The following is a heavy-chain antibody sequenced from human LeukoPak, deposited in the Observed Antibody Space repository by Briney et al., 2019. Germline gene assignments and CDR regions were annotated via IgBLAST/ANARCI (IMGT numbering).Heavy chain of an antibody. Sequence: GGSLRLSCAASGFTVSSYSVSWVRQAPGKGLEWVSSISGSSCYIYYADSVRGRFTISRDNAKNSLYLQMNSLRPEDTALYYCASRLLGREPSSWYPPYFDYSGQGSPVTAS. J-gene: IGHJ4*02. CDR3: ASRLLGREPSSWYPPYFDY. D-gene: IGHD6-13*01. V-gene: IGHV3-21*04. CDR2: ISGSSCYI. CDR1: GFTVSSYS.